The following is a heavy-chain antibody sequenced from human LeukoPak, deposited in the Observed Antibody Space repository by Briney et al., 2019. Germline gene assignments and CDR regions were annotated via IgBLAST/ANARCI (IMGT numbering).Heavy chain of an antibody. V-gene: IGHV3-30*04. Sequence: GGSLRLSCAASGFTFSSYAMHWVRQAPGKGLEWVAVISYDGSNKYYADSVKGRFTISRDNSKNTLYLQMNSLRAEDTAVYYCASLDIYGDYARDYWGQGTLVTVSS. CDR1: GFTFSSYA. J-gene: IGHJ4*02. CDR2: ISYDGSNK. CDR3: ASLDIYGDYARDY. D-gene: IGHD4-17*01.